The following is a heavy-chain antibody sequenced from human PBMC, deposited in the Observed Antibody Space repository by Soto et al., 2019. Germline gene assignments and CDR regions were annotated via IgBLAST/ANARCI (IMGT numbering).Heavy chain of an antibody. J-gene: IGHJ5*02. CDR1: GGSISSYY. CDR3: ARDNYDSSGYYPNWFDP. Sequence: PSETLSLTCTVSGGSISSYYWSWIRQPAGKGLEWIGRIYTSGSTNYNPSLKSRVTMSVDTSKNQFSLKLSSVTAADTAVYYCARDNYDSSGYYPNWFDPWGQGTLVTVSS. D-gene: IGHD3-22*01. V-gene: IGHV4-4*07. CDR2: IYTSGST.